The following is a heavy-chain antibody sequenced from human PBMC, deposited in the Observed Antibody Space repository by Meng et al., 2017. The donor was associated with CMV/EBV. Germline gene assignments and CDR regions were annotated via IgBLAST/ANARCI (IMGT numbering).Heavy chain of an antibody. D-gene: IGHD2-2*01. V-gene: IGHV3-48*03. CDR3: ASWGGVVPADY. CDR2: ISSSGSTI. J-gene: IGHJ4*02. Sequence: GGSLRLSCAAYGFTFSSYEMNWVRQAPGKGLEWVSYISSSGSTIYYADSVKGLFTISRDNAKNSLYLQMNSLRAEDTAVYYCASWGGVVPADYWGQGTLVTVSS. CDR1: GFTFSSYE.